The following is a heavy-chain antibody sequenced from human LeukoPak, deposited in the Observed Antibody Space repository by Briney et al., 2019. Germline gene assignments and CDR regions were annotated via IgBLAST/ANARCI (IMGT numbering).Heavy chain of an antibody. V-gene: IGHV3-7*01. J-gene: IGHJ4*02. D-gene: IGHD1-26*01. CDR3: ARVMYSPERTPEDF. CDR2: IKDDGSDK. Sequence: GGSLRLSCGASGFTFRNFWMNWVRQAPGKGLEWVANIKDDGSDKYYVDSVKGRFSISKDNAKNSPYLQMNSLRVEDTAVYYCARVMYSPERTPEDFWGQGTLVTVSS. CDR1: GFTFRNFW.